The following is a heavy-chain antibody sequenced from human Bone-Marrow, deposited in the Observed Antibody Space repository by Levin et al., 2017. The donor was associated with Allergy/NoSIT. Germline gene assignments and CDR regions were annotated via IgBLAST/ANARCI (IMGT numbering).Heavy chain of an antibody. V-gene: IGHV4-39*07. J-gene: IGHJ4*02. CDR2: INHSGST. Sequence: SQTLSLTCTVSGGSISRSTYYWVWIRQPPGKGLEWIGSINHSGSTYYNPSLQSRVTISVDTSKNQFSLKLTSVTAADTAVYYCARAGRYDYWSQGTLVTVSS. D-gene: IGHD3-9*01. CDR3: ARAGRYDY. CDR1: GGSISRSTYY.